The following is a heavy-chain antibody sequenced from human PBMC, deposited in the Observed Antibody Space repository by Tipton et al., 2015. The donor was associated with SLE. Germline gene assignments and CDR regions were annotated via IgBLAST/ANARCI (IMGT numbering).Heavy chain of an antibody. Sequence: TLSLTCAVYDESFSGHFWSWIRQPPGKGLEWIGQINYSATTIYNPSHKSRVSMSIDIVKKQFSLKLNSVTAADTAVYYCARRGWVDAFDIWGQGTMVIVSS. V-gene: IGHV4-34*01. D-gene: IGHD6-19*01. CDR1: DESFSGHF. CDR3: ARRGWVDAFDI. J-gene: IGHJ3*02. CDR2: INYSATT.